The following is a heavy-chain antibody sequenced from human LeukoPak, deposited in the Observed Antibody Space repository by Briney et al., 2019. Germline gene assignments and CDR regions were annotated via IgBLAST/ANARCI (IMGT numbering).Heavy chain of an antibody. Sequence: AAVKVSCKASGYTFTSYYMHWVRQAPGQGLEWMGIINPSGGSTSYAQKFQGRVTMTRDTSTSTVYMELSSLRSEDTAVYYCARSYIVVVPAAMYSGMDVWGQGTTVTVS. V-gene: IGHV1-46*01. CDR3: ARSYIVVVPAAMYSGMDV. J-gene: IGHJ6*02. CDR1: GYTFTSYY. CDR2: INPSGGST. D-gene: IGHD2-2*01.